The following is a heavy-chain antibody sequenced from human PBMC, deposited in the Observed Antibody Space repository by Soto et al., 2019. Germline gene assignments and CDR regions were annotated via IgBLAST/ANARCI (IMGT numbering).Heavy chain of an antibody. Sequence: ASVKVSCKASGGTFSSYTISWVRQAPGQGLEWMGRIIPILGIANYAQKFQGRVTITADKSTSTAYMELSSLRSEDTAVYYCARGQQWLVSLLQYYYYGMDVWGQGTTVTVSS. J-gene: IGHJ6*02. D-gene: IGHD6-19*01. V-gene: IGHV1-69*02. CDR2: IIPILGIA. CDR3: ARGQQWLVSLLQYYYYGMDV. CDR1: GGTFSSYT.